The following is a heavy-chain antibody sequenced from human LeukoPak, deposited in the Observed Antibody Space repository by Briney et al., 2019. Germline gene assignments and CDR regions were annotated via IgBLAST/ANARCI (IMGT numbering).Heavy chain of an antibody. Sequence: GGSLRLSCAASGFTFSSYSMNWVRQAPGKGLEWVSSISSSSSSYIYYADSVKGRFTISRDNAKNSLYLQMNSLRAEDTAVYYCARLGAGYCSGGSCDGAFDIWGQGTMVTVSS. CDR3: ARLGAGYCSGGSCDGAFDI. CDR1: GFTFSSYS. J-gene: IGHJ3*02. V-gene: IGHV3-21*01. CDR2: ISSSSSSYI. D-gene: IGHD2-15*01.